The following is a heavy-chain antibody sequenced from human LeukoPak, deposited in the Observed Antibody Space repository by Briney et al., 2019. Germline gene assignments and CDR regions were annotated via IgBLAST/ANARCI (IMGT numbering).Heavy chain of an antibody. Sequence: GGSLRLSCSASGFTFTSHVMHWVRQAPGKGLQYVSGISMNVQTTYYAGSVKGRFTISRDSSKNTVYLQMNSLTAEDTAVYYCVREGREWRNNFDYWGQGTLVSVSS. CDR1: GFTFTSHV. D-gene: IGHD2-8*01. J-gene: IGHJ4*02. V-gene: IGHV3-64D*06. CDR2: ISMNVQTT. CDR3: VREGREWRNNFDY.